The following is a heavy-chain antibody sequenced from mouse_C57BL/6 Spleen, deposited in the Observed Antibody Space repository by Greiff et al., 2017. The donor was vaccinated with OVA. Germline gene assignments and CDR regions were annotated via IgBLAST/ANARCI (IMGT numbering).Heavy chain of an antibody. CDR1: GYTFTSYW. J-gene: IGHJ4*01. Sequence: QVQLQQPGAELVRPGSSVKLSCKASGYTFTSYWMDWVKQRPGQGLEWIGNIYPSDSETHYNQTFKDKATFTVDKSSSTAYMQLSSLTSEDSAVYYGARSSGRSIYAMDYWGQGTSVTVSS. D-gene: IGHD6-1*01. CDR3: ARSSGRSIYAMDY. CDR2: IYPSDSET. V-gene: IGHV1-61*01.